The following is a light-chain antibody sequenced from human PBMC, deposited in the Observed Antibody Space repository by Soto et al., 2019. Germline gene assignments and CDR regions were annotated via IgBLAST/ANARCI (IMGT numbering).Light chain of an antibody. CDR1: SSNIGGNT. CDR2: SNN. CDR3: AAWDDSLNGPV. V-gene: IGLV1-44*01. J-gene: IGLJ3*02. Sequence: QAVVTQPPSASGTPGQRVTMSCSGSSSNIGGNTVNWYQQLPGTAPKLLIHSNNQRPSGVPDRFSGSKSGTSASLAISGLQSEDEADYYCAAWDDSLNGPVFGGGTKVTVL.